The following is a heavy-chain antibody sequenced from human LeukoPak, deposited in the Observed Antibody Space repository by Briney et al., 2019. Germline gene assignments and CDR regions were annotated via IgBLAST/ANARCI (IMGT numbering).Heavy chain of an antibody. CDR2: ISGSDGHT. CDR1: GFTFSNYA. J-gene: IGHJ3*02. CDR3: AKGPFRVGASAVPSDAFDI. V-gene: IGHV3-23*01. Sequence: PGGSLRLSCAASGFTFSNYAMSWVRQAPGKGLEWVSAISGSDGHTYYADSVKGRFTISSDNSKNTLYLQMFSLRAEDTAVYYCAKGPFRVGASAVPSDAFDIWGRGTMVTVSS. D-gene: IGHD1-26*01.